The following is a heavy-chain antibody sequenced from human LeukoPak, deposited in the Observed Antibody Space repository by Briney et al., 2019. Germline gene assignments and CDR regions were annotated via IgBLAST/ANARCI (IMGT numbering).Heavy chain of an antibody. CDR1: GFTVSSNY. CDR2: IYSGGST. Sequence: GGSLRLSCAASGFTVSSNYMSWVRQAPGKGLEWVSVIYSGGSTYYADSVKGRFTISRDNSKNTLYLQMNSLRAEDTAVYYCARDRLLNYYFDYWGQGSLVTVSS. V-gene: IGHV3-66*02. CDR3: ARDRLLNYYFDY. J-gene: IGHJ4*02.